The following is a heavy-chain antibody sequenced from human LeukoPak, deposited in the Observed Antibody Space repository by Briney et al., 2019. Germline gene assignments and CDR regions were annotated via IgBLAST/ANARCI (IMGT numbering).Heavy chain of an antibody. D-gene: IGHD3-22*01. CDR3: ARVPMDSSGYYPNDAFDI. Sequence: ASVKVSCKASGYTFTSYGISWVRQAPGQGLEWMGWISTYTGNTNYAQNLQVRVTMTTDTSTSTAYMELRSLRSDDTAVYYCARVPMDSSGYYPNDAFDIWGQGTMVTVSS. V-gene: IGHV1-18*01. CDR2: ISTYTGNT. CDR1: GYTFTSYG. J-gene: IGHJ3*02.